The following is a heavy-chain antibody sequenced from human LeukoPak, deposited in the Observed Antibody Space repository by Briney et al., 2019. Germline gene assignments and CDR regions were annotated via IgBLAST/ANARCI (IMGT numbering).Heavy chain of an antibody. CDR2: IYYSGNT. Sequence: SETLSLTCNVSGGSISSSPYYWGWIRQPPGKGLELIGNIYYSGNTYYNPSLKSRVTISLDTSRNQFSLRLSSVTAADTADYYCARAQGNGLIDFWGQGTLVTVSS. V-gene: IGHV4-39*01. J-gene: IGHJ4*02. D-gene: IGHD3/OR15-3a*01. CDR1: GGSISSSPYY. CDR3: ARAQGNGLIDF.